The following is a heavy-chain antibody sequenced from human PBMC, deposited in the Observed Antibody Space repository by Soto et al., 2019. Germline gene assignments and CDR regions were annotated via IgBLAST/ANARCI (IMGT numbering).Heavy chain of an antibody. J-gene: IGHJ6*02. CDR2: INSDGSSA. V-gene: IGHV3-74*01. Sequence: GGSLRLSCAASGFTFSSHWMHWVRQAPGKGLVWVSRINSDGSSASYADSVKGRFTISRDNAKNTLYLQMNSLRAEDTAVYYCARSGFWSGYHAASYYYGMDVWGQGTTVTVSS. CDR3: ARSGFWSGYHAASYYYGMDV. CDR1: GFTFSSHW. D-gene: IGHD3-3*01.